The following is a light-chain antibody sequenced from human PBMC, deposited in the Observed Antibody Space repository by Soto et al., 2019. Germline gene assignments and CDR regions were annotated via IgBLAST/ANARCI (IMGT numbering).Light chain of an antibody. V-gene: IGKV1-39*01. CDR1: QNIRDS. Sequence: DIQMTQSPFSLSASVGDRVTITCRASQNIRDSLIWYQQTPGKAPRFLIFSASRLQSGVPSRFSGSGSGTDFTLTITSLQSEDFATYVCQQSYSTPVTFGQGTKVDIK. CDR3: QQSYSTPVT. J-gene: IGKJ1*01. CDR2: SAS.